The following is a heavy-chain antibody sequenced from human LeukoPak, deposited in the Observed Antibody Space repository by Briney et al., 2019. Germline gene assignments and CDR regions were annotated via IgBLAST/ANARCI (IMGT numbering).Heavy chain of an antibody. CDR2: IKQDGGEK. Sequence: GGSLRLSCAASGFTFSTYWMSWVRQAPGKGPEWVANIKQDGGEKYYVDSVRGRFTISRDNAKSSLYLQMNSLRAEDTAVYYCAREVAARRLGSWFDPWGQGILVTVSS. V-gene: IGHV3-7*01. CDR3: AREVAARRLGSWFDP. D-gene: IGHD6-6*01. CDR1: GFTFSTYW. J-gene: IGHJ5*02.